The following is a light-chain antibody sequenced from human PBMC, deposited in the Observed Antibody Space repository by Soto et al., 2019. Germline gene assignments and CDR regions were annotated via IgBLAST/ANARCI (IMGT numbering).Light chain of an antibody. CDR1: QDISNY. CDR3: QQYDNFPIT. Sequence: ILLTQSPSSLSASLPDRVPIXRKASQDISNYLNWYQQKPGKAPKLLIYDVSNLETGVPSRFSGSGSGTEFTFTISSLQPEDLATYYCQQYDNFPITFGQGTRLENK. V-gene: IGKV1-33*01. J-gene: IGKJ5*01. CDR2: DVS.